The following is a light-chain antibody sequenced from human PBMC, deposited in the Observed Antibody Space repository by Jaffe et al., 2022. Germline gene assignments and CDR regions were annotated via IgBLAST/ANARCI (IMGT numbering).Light chain of an antibody. CDR1: SSDVGGYYNY. CDR2: DVS. CDR3: CSYTSTDTYV. Sequence: QSALTQPASVSGSPGQSITISCSGTSSDVGGYYNYVSWYQQHPGKAPKLMIYDVSSRPSGVSDRFSGSKSGNTASLTISGLQAEDEADYYCCSYTSTDTYVFGTGTKVTVL. J-gene: IGLJ1*01. V-gene: IGLV2-14*03.